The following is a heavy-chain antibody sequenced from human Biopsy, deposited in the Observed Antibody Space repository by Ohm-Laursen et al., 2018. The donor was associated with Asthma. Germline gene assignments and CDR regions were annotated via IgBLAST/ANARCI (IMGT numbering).Heavy chain of an antibody. Sequence: SLRLSCAASGFTFSIYDIHWVRQAPGKGLEWVAVISYDGGNKFYGDSVKGRFTLSRDNSRNTLYLQMNSLRVEATAIYYCARTHERWTSIQDDALDIWGQGTMVIVSS. CDR3: ARTHERWTSIQDDALDI. CDR2: ISYDGGNK. J-gene: IGHJ3*02. D-gene: IGHD4-23*01. V-gene: IGHV3-30*03. CDR1: GFTFSIYD.